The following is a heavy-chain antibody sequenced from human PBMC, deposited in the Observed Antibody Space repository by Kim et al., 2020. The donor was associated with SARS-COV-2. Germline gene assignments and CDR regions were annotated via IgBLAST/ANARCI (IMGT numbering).Heavy chain of an antibody. V-gene: IGHV3-49*03. Sequence: GGSLRLSCTTSGFSFGDYAMGWFRQAPGTGLEWVSFIRRQSFDGTAEYAASVKVRFTVSRDNSKGIAYLQMNSLKTEDTAVYYSTRIASAVGTSDSWGQGTLVTVSS. CDR2: IRRQSFDGTA. J-gene: IGHJ4*02. D-gene: IGHD6-13*01. CDR1: GFSFGDYA. CDR3: TRIASAVGTSDS.